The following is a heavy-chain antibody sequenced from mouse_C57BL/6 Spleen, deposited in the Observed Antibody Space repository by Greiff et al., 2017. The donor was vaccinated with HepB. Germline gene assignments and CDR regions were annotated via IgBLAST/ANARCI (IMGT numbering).Heavy chain of an antibody. CDR1: GYTFTSYW. CDR2: IDPSDSYT. V-gene: IGHV1-59*01. J-gene: IGHJ2*01. D-gene: IGHD1-1*01. CDR3: ARGGSSSYYFDY. Sequence: QVQLQQPGAELVRPGTSVKLSCKASGYTFTSYWMHWVKQRPGQGLEWIGVIDPSDSYTNYNQKFKGKATLTVDTSSSPAYMQLSSLTSEDSAVYYCARGGSSSYYFDYWGQGTTLTVAS.